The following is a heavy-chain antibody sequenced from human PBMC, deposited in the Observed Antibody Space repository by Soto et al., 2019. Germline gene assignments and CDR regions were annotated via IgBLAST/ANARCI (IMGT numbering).Heavy chain of an antibody. CDR2: ISAYNGNT. J-gene: IGHJ4*02. Sequence: GASVKVSCKASGYTCTSYGISWVRQAPGQGLEWMGWISAYNGNTNYAQKLQGRVTMTTDTSTSTAYMELRSLRSDDTAVYYCAREFTAYRYYYDSSGTDYFDYWGQGTLVTVSS. V-gene: IGHV1-18*01. CDR1: GYTCTSYG. CDR3: AREFTAYRYYYDSSGTDYFDY. D-gene: IGHD3-22*01.